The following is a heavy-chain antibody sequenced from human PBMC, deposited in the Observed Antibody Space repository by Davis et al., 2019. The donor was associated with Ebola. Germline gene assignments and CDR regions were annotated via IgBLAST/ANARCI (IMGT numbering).Heavy chain of an antibody. CDR1: GYTFTSYA. J-gene: IGHJ5*02. D-gene: IGHD2-15*01. CDR3: ARGPLPSIHCSGGSCYFRWFDP. V-gene: IGHV1-3*01. Sequence: ASVKVSCKASGYTFTSYAMHWVRQAPGQRLEWMGWINAGNGNTKYSQKFQGRVTITRDTSASTAYMELSSLRSEDTAVYYCARGPLPSIHCSGGSCYFRWFDPWGQGTLVTVSS. CDR2: INAGNGNT.